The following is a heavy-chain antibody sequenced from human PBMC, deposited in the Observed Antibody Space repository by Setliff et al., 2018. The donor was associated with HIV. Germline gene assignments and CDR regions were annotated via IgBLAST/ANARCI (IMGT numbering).Heavy chain of an antibody. CDR2: ISAYNGNT. CDR1: GYTFTSYG. V-gene: IGHV1-18*01. D-gene: IGHD6-19*01. J-gene: IGHJ6*02. Sequence: ASVKVSCKASGYTFTSYGISWVRQAPGQGLEWMGWISAYNGNTNYAQKLQGRVTMTTDTSTSTAYMELRSLRSDDTAVYYCARDQGSGWYYYYYGMDVWGQGTTGTVSS. CDR3: ARDQGSGWYYYYYGMDV.